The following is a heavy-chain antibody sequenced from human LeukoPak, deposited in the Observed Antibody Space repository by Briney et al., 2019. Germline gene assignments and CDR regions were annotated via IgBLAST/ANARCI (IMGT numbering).Heavy chain of an antibody. Sequence: ASVKVSCKASGYTFTSYDINWVRQATGQGLEWMGWMNPNSGNTGYAQKFQGRVTMTRNTSISTAYMELSSLRSEDTAVYYCARVGANDYVWGSYRLGENDYFDYWGQGTLVTVSS. CDR3: ARVGANDYVWGSYRLGENDYFDY. CDR1: GYTFTSYD. J-gene: IGHJ4*02. CDR2: MNPNSGNT. D-gene: IGHD3-16*02. V-gene: IGHV1-8*01.